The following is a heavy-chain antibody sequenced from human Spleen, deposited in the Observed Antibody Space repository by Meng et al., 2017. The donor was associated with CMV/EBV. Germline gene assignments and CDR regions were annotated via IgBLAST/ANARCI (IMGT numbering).Heavy chain of an antibody. CDR3: ARESSSRYYFDY. CDR2: ISYDGSNK. D-gene: IGHD6-6*01. Sequence: GESLKISCVASGFTFSSYAMHWVRQAPGKGLEWVAVISYDGSNKYYADSVKGRFTISRDNSKNTLYLQMNSLRAEDTAVYYCARESSSRYYFDYWGQGTLVTVSS. CDR1: GFTFSSYA. V-gene: IGHV3-30-3*01. J-gene: IGHJ4*02.